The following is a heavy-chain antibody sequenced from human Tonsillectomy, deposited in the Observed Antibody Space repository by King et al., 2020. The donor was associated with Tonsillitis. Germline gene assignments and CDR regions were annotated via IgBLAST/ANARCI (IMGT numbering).Heavy chain of an antibody. CDR3: ARDVRDPIGSRIDY. Sequence: MQLQESGPGLVKPSQTLSLTCTVSGGSVNNGAYYWSWIRQPPGKGLEWIGYIYYSGSTCYNPSLKSRVTISVDTSKNQFSLNLSSVTAADTAVYYCARDVRDPIGSRIDYWGQGTLVTVSS. CDR2: IYYSGST. D-gene: IGHD2-2*03. V-gene: IGHV4-30-4*01. J-gene: IGHJ4*02. CDR1: GGSVNNGAYY.